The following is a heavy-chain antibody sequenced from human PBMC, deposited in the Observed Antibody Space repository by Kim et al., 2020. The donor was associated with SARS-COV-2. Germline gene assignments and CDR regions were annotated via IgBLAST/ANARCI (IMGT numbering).Heavy chain of an antibody. CDR1: GFTFSSYG. CDR3: AKAIGGYSYGYYFDY. V-gene: IGHV3-30*18. J-gene: IGHJ4*01. D-gene: IGHD5-18*01. CDR2: ISYDGSNK. Sequence: GGSLRLSCAASGFTFSSYGMHWVRQAPGKGLEWVAVISYDGSNKYYADSVKGRFTISRDNSKNTLYLQMNSLRAEDTAVYYCAKAIGGYSYGYYFDYWC.